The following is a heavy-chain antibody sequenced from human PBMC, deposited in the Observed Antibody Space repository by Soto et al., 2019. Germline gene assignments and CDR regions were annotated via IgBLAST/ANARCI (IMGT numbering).Heavy chain of an antibody. CDR1: SGSISSSNW. V-gene: IGHV4-4*02. J-gene: IGHJ6*03. CDR3: ARGLADQSITGIYYYYYYMDV. CDR2: IYHSGST. D-gene: IGHD1-20*01. Sequence: SETLSLTCAVSSGSISSSNWWSWVRQPPGKGLEWIGEIYHSGSTNYNPSLKSRVTISVDKSKNQFSLKLSSVTAADTAVYYCARGLADQSITGIYYYYYYMDVWGKGTTVTVSS.